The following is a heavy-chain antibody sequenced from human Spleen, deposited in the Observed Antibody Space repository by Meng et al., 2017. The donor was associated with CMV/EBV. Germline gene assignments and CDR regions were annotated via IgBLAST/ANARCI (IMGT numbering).Heavy chain of an antibody. J-gene: IGHJ6*02. CDR1: GFTFSSYG. V-gene: IGHV3-33*06. CDR2: IWYDGSNK. Sequence: GESLKISCAASGFTFSSYGMHWVRQAPGKGLEWVAVIWYDGSNKYYADSVKGRFTISRDNSKNTLYLQMNSLRAEDTAVYYCAKDLFGYSSSYYGMDVWGQGTTVTVSS. CDR3: AKDLFGYSSSYYGMDV. D-gene: IGHD6-13*01.